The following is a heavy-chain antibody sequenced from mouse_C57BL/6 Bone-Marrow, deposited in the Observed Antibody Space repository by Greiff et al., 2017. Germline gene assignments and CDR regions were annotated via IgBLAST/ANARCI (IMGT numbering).Heavy chain of an antibody. V-gene: IGHV6-3*01. CDR2: IRLKSDNYET. J-gene: IGHJ2*01. D-gene: IGHD2-4*01. Sequence: EVNLVESGGGLVQPGGSMKLSCVASGFTFSNYWMNWVRQSPEKGLEWVAQIRLKSDNYETHYAESVKGRFTISRDDSKSSVYLQMNNLRAEDTGIYYCTGYDYAYYFDYWGQGTTLTVSS. CDR3: TGYDYAYYFDY. CDR1: GFTFSNYW.